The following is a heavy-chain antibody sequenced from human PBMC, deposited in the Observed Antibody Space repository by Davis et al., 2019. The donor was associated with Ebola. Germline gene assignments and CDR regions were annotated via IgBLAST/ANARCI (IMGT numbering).Heavy chain of an antibody. CDR1: EFSTTDDF. Sequence: GESLKISCTASEFSTTDDFMSWIRQSPGKGLEWVTYTGASSTSYANSVKGRFTVSRDNAKNSLYLQMNSLRAEDTAVYYCARDKRSSWYGGMDVWGQGTTVTVSS. J-gene: IGHJ6*02. CDR2: TGASSTS. V-gene: IGHV3-11*05. D-gene: IGHD6-19*01. CDR3: ARDKRSSWYGGMDV.